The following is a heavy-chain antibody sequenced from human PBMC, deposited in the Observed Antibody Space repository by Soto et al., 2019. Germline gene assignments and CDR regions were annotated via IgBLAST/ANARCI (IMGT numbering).Heavy chain of an antibody. V-gene: IGHV1-58*02. CDR3: AAGPYSIDFDY. J-gene: IGHJ4*02. D-gene: IGHD4-4*01. CDR1: GFTFTSSA. CDR2: IVVGSGNT. Sequence: GASVKVSCKASGFTFTSSAMQWVRQARGQRLEWIGWIVVGSGNTNYAQKFQERVTITRDMSTSTAYMELSSLRPEDTAVYYCAAGPYSIDFDYWGQGTLVTVSS.